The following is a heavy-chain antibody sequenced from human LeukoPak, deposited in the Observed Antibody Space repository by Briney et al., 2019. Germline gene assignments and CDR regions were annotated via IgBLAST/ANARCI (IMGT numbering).Heavy chain of an antibody. V-gene: IGHV5-51*01. D-gene: IGHD5-24*01. CDR3: ARRVEMATNHPYFDY. Sequence: GESLKISCKVSGYSFTNYWIAWVRQMPGKGLEWMGIIYPGDSETKYSPSFQDRVTISVDRSINTAYLQWTSLRASDTAMYYCARRVEMATNHPYFDYWGQGTQVTVSS. CDR1: GYSFTNYW. CDR2: IYPGDSET. J-gene: IGHJ4*02.